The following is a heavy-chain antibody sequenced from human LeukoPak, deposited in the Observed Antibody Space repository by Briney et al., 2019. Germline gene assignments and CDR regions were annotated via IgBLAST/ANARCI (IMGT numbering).Heavy chain of an antibody. V-gene: IGHV4-61*02. CDR3: ARGGGIAARPNPLYYFDY. J-gene: IGHJ4*02. CDR2: IYISGST. D-gene: IGHD6-6*01. CDR1: GGSISSGSYY. Sequence: PSETLSLTCTVSGGSISSGSYYWSWIRQPAGKGLEWIGRIYISGSTNYNPSLKSRVTISVDTSKNQFSLKLSSVTAADTAVYYCARGGGIAARPNPLYYFDYWGQGTLVTVSS.